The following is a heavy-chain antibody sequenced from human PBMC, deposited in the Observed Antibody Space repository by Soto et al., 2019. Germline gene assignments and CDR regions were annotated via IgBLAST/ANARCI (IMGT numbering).Heavy chain of an antibody. J-gene: IGHJ6*02. CDR3: AREIYGMDV. CDR2: ISSSSSFI. Sequence: GGSLRLSCAASGFTFSTYSMNWVRQAPGKGLEWVSSISSSSSFIYYADSVKGRLTISRDNAKNSLYLQMNSLRAEDTAVYYCAREIYGMDVWGQGTTVTVSS. CDR1: GFTFSTYS. V-gene: IGHV3-21*01.